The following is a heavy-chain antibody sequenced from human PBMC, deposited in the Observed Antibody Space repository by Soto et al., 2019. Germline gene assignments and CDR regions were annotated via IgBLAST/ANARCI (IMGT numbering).Heavy chain of an antibody. J-gene: IGHJ3*02. Sequence: EVQLVESGGGLVQPGGSLRLSCVASGFSVSATKYMNWLRQAPDKGLEWVLVIYSGGTYYYADSVKGRFTISRHDSKNTLYLQMDSLRPEDTAVYFCARANDLNAFDMWGQGTMVTVSS. CDR1: GFSVSATKY. CDR2: IYSGGTY. V-gene: IGHV3-53*04. CDR3: ARANDLNAFDM.